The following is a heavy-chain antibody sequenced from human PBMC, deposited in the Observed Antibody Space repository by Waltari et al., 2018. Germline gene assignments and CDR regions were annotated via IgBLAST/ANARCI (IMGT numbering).Heavy chain of an antibody. J-gene: IGHJ4*02. CDR2: IRWSVGRT. V-gene: IGHV3-23*01. CDR3: AKVTTWIQLSEFDY. CDR1: GFTFSSYA. D-gene: IGHD5-18*01. Sequence: EVQLLESGGGLVQPGGSLRLSCAASGFTFSSYAMSWVRQAPGKVLDWVSAIRWSVGRTYYADSVKGRFTICRDKSKNTVHLQMNSLWAEDTVVYYFAKVTTWIQLSEFDYWGQGTLVTVSS.